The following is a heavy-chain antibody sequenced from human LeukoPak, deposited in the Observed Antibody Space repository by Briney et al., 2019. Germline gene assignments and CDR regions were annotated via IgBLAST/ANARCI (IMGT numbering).Heavy chain of an antibody. CDR3: AKDNRAYYGSGSYYIDY. D-gene: IGHD3-10*01. CDR1: GFTFSSYA. V-gene: IGHV3-23*01. Sequence: GGSLRLSCAASGFTFSSYAMSWVSQAPGKGLEWVSAISGSGGSTYYADSVKGRFTISRDNSKNTLYLQMNSLRAEDTAVYYCAKDNRAYYGSGSYYIDYWGQGTLVTVSS. CDR2: ISGSGGST. J-gene: IGHJ4*02.